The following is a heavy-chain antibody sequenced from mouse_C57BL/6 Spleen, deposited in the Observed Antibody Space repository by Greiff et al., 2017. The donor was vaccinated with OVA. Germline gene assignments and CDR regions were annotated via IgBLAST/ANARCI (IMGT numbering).Heavy chain of an antibody. CDR1: GYTFTSYW. Sequence: QVQLQQSGAELVKPGASVKLSCKASGYTFTSYWMQWVKQRPGQGLEWIGEIDPSDSYTNYNQKFKGKATLTVDTSSSTAYMQHSSLTSEDSAVYYCARYYSRYFDVWGTGTTVTVSS. V-gene: IGHV1-50*01. D-gene: IGHD2-12*01. J-gene: IGHJ1*03. CDR2: IDPSDSYT. CDR3: ARYYSRYFDV.